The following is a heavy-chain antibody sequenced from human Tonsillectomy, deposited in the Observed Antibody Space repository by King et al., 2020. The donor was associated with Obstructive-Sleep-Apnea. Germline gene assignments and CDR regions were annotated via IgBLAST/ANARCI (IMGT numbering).Heavy chain of an antibody. D-gene: IGHD3-9*01. CDR3: ARLGLYYDILTGYDAFDI. J-gene: IGHJ3*02. CDR2: IYYSGST. Sequence: QLQESGPGLVKPSETLSLTCTVSVGSISSSSYYWGWIRQPPGKGLEWIGSIYYSGSTYYNPSLKSRVTISVDTSKNQFSLKLSSVTAADTAVYYCARLGLYYDILTGYDAFDIWGQGTMVTVSS. CDR1: VGSISSSSYY. V-gene: IGHV4-39*01.